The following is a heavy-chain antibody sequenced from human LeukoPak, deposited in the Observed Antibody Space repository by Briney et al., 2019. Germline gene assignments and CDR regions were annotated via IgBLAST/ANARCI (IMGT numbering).Heavy chain of an antibody. V-gene: IGHV3-48*01. D-gene: IGHD3-22*01. Sequence: PGGSLRLSCAASGFTFSSYSMNWVREAPGKGLEGVSYISSSRSTIYYADSVKGRFTISRDNPKHSLYLQMNSLRAEDTAVYYCARDHGYWYWGQGTLVTVSS. J-gene: IGHJ4*02. CDR2: ISSSRSTI. CDR1: GFTFSSYS. CDR3: ARDHGYWY.